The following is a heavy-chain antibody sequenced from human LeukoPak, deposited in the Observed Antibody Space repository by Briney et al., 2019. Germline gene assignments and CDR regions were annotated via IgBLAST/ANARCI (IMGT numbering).Heavy chain of an antibody. Sequence: GASVKVSCKASGYTFTGYYMHWVRQAPGQGLEWMGWINPNSGGTNYAQKFQGWVTMTRDTSISTAYMELSRLRSDDTAVYYCARDLSSGTTGLYYGMDVWGQGTTVTVSS. CDR2: INPNSGGT. V-gene: IGHV1-2*04. J-gene: IGHJ6*02. CDR1: GYTFTGYY. D-gene: IGHD1-1*01. CDR3: ARDLSSGTTGLYYGMDV.